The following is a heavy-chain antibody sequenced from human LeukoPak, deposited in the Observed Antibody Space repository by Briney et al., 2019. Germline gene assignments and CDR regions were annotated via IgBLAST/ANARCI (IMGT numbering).Heavy chain of an antibody. Sequence: SETLSLTCTVSSYSISSGYYWAWIRQPPGTGLEWIGSIYHSGSTFYKPSLKSRVTISIDTSKNQFSLKLNSVTAADTAIYYCARSGNVGSAYSPPDYWGQGTLVTVSS. CDR2: IYHSGST. CDR1: SYSISSGYY. CDR3: ARSGNVGSAYSPPDY. V-gene: IGHV4-38-2*02. J-gene: IGHJ4*02. D-gene: IGHD3-22*01.